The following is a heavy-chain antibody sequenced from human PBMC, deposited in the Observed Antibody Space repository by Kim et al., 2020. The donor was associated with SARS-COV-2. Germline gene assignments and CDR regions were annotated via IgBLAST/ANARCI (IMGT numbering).Heavy chain of an antibody. Sequence: GGSLRLSCAASGFTVSNSYMSWVRQAPGKGLEWVSIIYSGGSTYYADSVKGRFTISRDNSQNTLYLQMNSLRAEDTAVYYCARGSFPIIGRDVWGQGTTVTVSS. V-gene: IGHV3-53*01. CDR2: IYSGGST. CDR3: ARGSFPIIGRDV. J-gene: IGHJ6*02. CDR1: GFTVSNSY. D-gene: IGHD3-3*02.